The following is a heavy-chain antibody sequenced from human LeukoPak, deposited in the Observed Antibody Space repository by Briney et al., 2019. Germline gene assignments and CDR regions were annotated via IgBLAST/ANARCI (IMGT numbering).Heavy chain of an antibody. D-gene: IGHD3-10*01. CDR1: GGSFSGYY. J-gene: IGHJ6*03. CDR2: INHSGST. V-gene: IGHV4-34*01. Sequence: SETLSLTCAVYGGSFSGYYWSWIRQPPGKGLEWIGEINHSGSTNYNPSLKSRVTISVDTSKNQFSLKLSSVAAADTAVYYCARGTMVRGVIILKKYYYYYMDVWGKGTTVTVSS. CDR3: ARGTMVRGVIILKKYYYYYMDV.